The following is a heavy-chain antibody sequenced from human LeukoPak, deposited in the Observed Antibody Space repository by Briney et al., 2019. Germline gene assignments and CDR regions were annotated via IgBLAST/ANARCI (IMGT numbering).Heavy chain of an antibody. CDR1: GYTFTSYA. Sequence: ASVKVSCKASGYTFTSYAMHWVRQAPGQRLEWMGWINAGNGNTKYSQKFQGRVTITRDTSASTAYMELSSLRSEDTAVYYCATQYGTDYYDSSGYFNYWGQGTLVTVSS. V-gene: IGHV1-3*01. CDR2: INAGNGNT. J-gene: IGHJ4*02. D-gene: IGHD3-22*01. CDR3: ATQYGTDYYDSSGYFNY.